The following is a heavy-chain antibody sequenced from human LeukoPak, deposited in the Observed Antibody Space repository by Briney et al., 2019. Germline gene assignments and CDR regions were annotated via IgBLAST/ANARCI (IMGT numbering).Heavy chain of an antibody. Sequence: PSQTLSLTCAVSGGSISSGGYSWSWIRQPPGKGLEWIGYIYHSGSTYYNPSLKSRVTISVDRSKNQFSLKLSSVTAADTAVYYCARWTDYSNRGLDYWGQGTLVTVSS. CDR2: IYHSGST. CDR1: GGSISSGGYS. J-gene: IGHJ4*02. V-gene: IGHV4-30-2*01. CDR3: ARWTDYSNRGLDY. D-gene: IGHD4-11*01.